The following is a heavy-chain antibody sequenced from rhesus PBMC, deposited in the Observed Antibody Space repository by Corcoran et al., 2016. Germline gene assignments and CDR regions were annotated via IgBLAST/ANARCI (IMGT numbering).Heavy chain of an antibody. J-gene: IGHJ4*01. CDR2: IYGSGSST. Sequence: QVQLQESGPGLVKPLETLSLTCAVSGGSISSNYWSWIRQPPGKGPEWIGYIYGSGSSTHYNPSLKRRVTLSVDTSKNQFSLKLSSVTAADTAVYYCARGRDEDDYGYYLSTYYFDYWGQGVLVTVSS. CDR1: GGSISSNY. D-gene: IGHD3-9*01. CDR3: ARGRDEDDYGYYLSTYYFDY. V-gene: IGHV4S11*01.